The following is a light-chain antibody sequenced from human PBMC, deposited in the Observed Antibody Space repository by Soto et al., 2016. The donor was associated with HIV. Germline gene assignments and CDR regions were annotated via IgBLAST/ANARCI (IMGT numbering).Light chain of an antibody. CDR2: DAS. J-gene: IGKJ1*01. CDR1: QDISNY. CDR3: QQYYNYPRT. V-gene: IGKV1-33*01. Sequence: DIQMTQSPSSLSASVGDRVTITCQASQDISNYLNWYQQKPGKAPKLLIYDASNLETGVPSRFSGSGSGTDFTLTISCLQSEDFATYYCQQYYNYPRTFGQGPRWKSN.